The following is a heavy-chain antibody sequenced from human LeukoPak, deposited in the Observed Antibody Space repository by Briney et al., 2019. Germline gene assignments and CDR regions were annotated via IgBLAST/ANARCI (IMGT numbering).Heavy chain of an antibody. CDR3: ARGSSGSYYENDY. J-gene: IGHJ4*02. CDR2: INWNGGST. V-gene: IGHV3-20*04. Sequence: GGSLRLSXAASGFTFDDYGMSWVRQAPGKGLEWVSGINWNGGSTCYADSVKGRFTISRDNAKNSLYLQMNSLRAEDTALYYCARGSSGSYYENDYWGQRTLVTVSS. D-gene: IGHD1-26*01. CDR1: GFTFDDYG.